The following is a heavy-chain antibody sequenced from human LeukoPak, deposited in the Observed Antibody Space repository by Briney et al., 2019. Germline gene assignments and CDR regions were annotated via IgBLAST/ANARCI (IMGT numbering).Heavy chain of an antibody. CDR1: GFTLSSYG. J-gene: IGHJ4*02. CDR3: AKGAVTYYYDSSGYYPFDY. CDR2: IRHDGSNK. D-gene: IGHD3-22*01. V-gene: IGHV3-30*02. Sequence: GGSLRLSCAASGFTLSSYGMHWVRQAPGKGLEWVAFIRHDGSNKYYADSVKGRFTISRDNSKNTLYLQMNSLRAEDTAVYYCAKGAVTYYYDSSGYYPFDYWGQGTLVTVSS.